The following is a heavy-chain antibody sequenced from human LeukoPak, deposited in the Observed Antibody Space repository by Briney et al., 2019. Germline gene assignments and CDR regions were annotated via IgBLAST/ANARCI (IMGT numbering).Heavy chain of an antibody. CDR1: GGTFSSYA. D-gene: IGHD2-2*01. J-gene: IGHJ4*02. V-gene: IGHV1-69*06. Sequence: ASVKVSCKASGGTFSSYAISWVRQAPGQGFEWMGGIIPIFGTANYAQKFQGRVTITADKSTSTAYMELSSLRSEDTAVYYCAVREPVVPAAMWGGVDYWGQGTLVTVSS. CDR3: AVREPVVPAAMWGGVDY. CDR2: IIPIFGTA.